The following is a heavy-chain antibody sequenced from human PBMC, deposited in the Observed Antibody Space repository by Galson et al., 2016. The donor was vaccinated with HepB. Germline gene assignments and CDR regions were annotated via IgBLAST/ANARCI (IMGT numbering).Heavy chain of an antibody. V-gene: IGHV4-59*01. D-gene: IGHD5-18*01. CDR2: MYSSGST. CDR1: GGSISGSY. Sequence: SETLSLTCTVSGGSISGSYWSWIRQPPGKGLEWIGYMYSSGSTYYDPSLKGRVTLSVDTSKNQFSLKLTSVNAADTAVYYCARWRYSYGPADYWGLGTLVTVSS. CDR3: ARWRYSYGPADY. J-gene: IGHJ4*02.